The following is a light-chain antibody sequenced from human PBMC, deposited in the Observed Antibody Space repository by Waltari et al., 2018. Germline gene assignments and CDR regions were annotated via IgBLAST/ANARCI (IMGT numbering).Light chain of an antibody. Sequence: DIVMPQSPESLAVSLGERATINSNPSLSLLYNSNNKNYLAWYQQKPGQPPKLLIYWASTRESGVPERFSGSGSRTDFTLTISSLQAEDVAVYFCQQYYNTPLTFGPGTKVDVK. CDR2: WAS. CDR1: LSLLYNSNNKNY. V-gene: IGKV4-1*01. CDR3: QQYYNTPLT. J-gene: IGKJ3*01.